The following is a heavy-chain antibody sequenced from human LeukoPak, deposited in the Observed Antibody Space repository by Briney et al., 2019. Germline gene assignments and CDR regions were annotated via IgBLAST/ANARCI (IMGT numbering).Heavy chain of an antibody. CDR3: ARDGQYYYDSSGYFHNAFDI. CDR2: IYYSGST. J-gene: IGHJ3*02. CDR1: GGSISSSSYY. V-gene: IGHV4-39*07. D-gene: IGHD3-22*01. Sequence: SETLSLTCTVSGGSISSSSYYWGWIRQPPGKGLEWIGSIYYSGSTYYNPSLKSRVTISVDTSKNQFSLKLSSVTAADTAVYYCARDGQYYYDSSGYFHNAFDIWGQGTMVTVSS.